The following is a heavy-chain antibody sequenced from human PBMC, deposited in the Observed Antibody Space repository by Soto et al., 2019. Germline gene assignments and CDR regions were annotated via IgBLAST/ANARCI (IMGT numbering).Heavy chain of an antibody. D-gene: IGHD5-18*01. CDR2: IWYDGSNK. CDR3: ARGRGYSYEDY. V-gene: IGHV3-33*01. CDR1: GFTFSSYG. J-gene: IGHJ4*02. Sequence: QVQLVESGGGVVQPGRSLRLSCAASGFTFSSYGMHWVRQAPGKGLEWVAVIWYDGSNKYYADSVKGRFTISRDNSKNTVYLQMNSLRAEDTAVYYCARGRGYSYEDYWGQGTLVTVSS.